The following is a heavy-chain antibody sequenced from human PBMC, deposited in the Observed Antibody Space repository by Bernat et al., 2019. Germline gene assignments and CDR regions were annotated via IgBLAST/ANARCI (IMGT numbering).Heavy chain of an antibody. D-gene: IGHD5-24*01. V-gene: IGHV4-39*01. CDR2: FYYGGST. J-gene: IGHJ4*02. CDR1: VGSISSSNYC. Sequence: QVQLQESGPGLVKPSETLSLTCSVSVGSISSSNYCWGWIRQSPGKGLEWIGNFYYGGSTHYNPSLKSRVIISVDAPKNRFSLELSSVTAADTALYYCARRTRGGYNWYFDYWGQGILVTVSP. CDR3: ARRTRGGYNWYFDY.